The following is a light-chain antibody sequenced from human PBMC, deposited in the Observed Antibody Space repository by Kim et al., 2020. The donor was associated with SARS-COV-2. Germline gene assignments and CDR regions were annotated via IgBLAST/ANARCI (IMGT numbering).Light chain of an antibody. J-gene: IGKJ4*01. V-gene: IGKV1-12*01. CDR2: GAS. CDR1: QGSSSW. Sequence: ASVGGRVTLTCRASQGSSSWLAWYQQKPGKAPNLLIHGASSLQSGVPSRFSGSGSGTEFTLTISSLQPEDFATYYCQQTHSFPLTFGGGTKVDIK. CDR3: QQTHSFPLT.